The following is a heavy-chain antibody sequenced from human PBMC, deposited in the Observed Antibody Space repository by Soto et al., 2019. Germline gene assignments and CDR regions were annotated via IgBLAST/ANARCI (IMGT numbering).Heavy chain of an antibody. CDR1: GFTVSSNY. CDR2: IYSGGST. CDR3: ASTLGIRLGSWYNVYYYGMDV. V-gene: IGHV3-53*04. Sequence: PGGSLRLSCAASGFTVSSNYMSWVRQAPGKGLEWVSVIYSGGSTYYADSVKGRFTISRHNSKNTLYLQMNSLRAEDTAVYYCASTLGIRLGSWYNVYYYGMDVWGQGTTVTVSS. J-gene: IGHJ6*02. D-gene: IGHD6-13*01.